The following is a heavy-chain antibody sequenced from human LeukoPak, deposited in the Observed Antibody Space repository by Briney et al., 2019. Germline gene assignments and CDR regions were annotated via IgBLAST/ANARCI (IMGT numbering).Heavy chain of an antibody. J-gene: IGHJ4*02. V-gene: IGHV3-74*01. CDR3: ARVMDYYGSGTPLDY. CDR2: INSDGTSP. CDR1: GFTFSSYW. D-gene: IGHD3-10*01. Sequence: GGSLRLSCAASGFTFSSYWMHWVRQAPGKGLVWVSRINSDGTSPSYADSVKGRFTISRDNAKNTLYLQMNSLRAEDTAVYYCARVMDYYGSGTPLDYWGQGTLVTVSS.